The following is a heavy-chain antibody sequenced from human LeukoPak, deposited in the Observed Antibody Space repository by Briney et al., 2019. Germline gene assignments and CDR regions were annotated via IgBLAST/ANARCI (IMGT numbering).Heavy chain of an antibody. CDR3: ARDYYMDDSSGYYPSWAFDI. J-gene: IGHJ3*02. Sequence: PGGSLRLSCAASGFTFDDYGMSWVRQAPGKGLEWVSGINWNGGSTGYADSVKGRFTISRDNAKNSLYLQMNSLRAEDTALYYCARDYYMDDSSGYYPSWAFDIWGQGTMVTVSS. CDR1: GFTFDDYG. CDR2: INWNGGST. D-gene: IGHD3-22*01. V-gene: IGHV3-20*04.